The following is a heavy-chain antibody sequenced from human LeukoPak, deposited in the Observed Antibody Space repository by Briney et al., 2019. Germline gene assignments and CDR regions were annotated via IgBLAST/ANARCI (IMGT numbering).Heavy chain of an antibody. J-gene: IGHJ4*02. D-gene: IGHD5-18*01. V-gene: IGHV3-21*01. CDR1: GFTFSSYS. Sequence: GRSLRLSCAASGFTFSSYSMNWVRQAPGKGLEWVSSISSSSSYIYYADSVKGRFTISRDNAKNSLYLQMNSLRAEDTAVYYCARGPWIQLWMGFYYFDYWGQGTLVTVSS. CDR3: ARGPWIQLWMGFYYFDY. CDR2: ISSSSSYI.